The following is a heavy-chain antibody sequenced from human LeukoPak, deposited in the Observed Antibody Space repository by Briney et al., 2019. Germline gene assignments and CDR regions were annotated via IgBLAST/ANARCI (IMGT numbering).Heavy chain of an antibody. Sequence: PGGSLRLSCAASGFTFDDYAMHWVRQAPGKGLEWVSGISWNSGSIGYADSVKGRFTISRDNAKNSLCLQMNSLRAEDTALYYCAGYCSGGSCTTFDYWGQGTLVTVSS. V-gene: IGHV3-9*01. J-gene: IGHJ4*02. CDR2: ISWNSGSI. CDR3: AGYCSGGSCTTFDY. CDR1: GFTFDDYA. D-gene: IGHD2-15*01.